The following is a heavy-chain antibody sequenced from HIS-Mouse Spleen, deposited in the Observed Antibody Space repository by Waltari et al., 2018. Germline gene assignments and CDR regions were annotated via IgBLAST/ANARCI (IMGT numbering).Heavy chain of an antibody. CDR1: GGSIHSSSYF. CDR2: IYYSGST. CDR3: AREIPYSSSWYDWYFDL. Sequence: QLQLQESGPGLVKPSETLSLTCTVSGGSIHSSSYFWVWIRQPPGKGLEWIGSIYYSGSTYYNPSLKSRVTISVDTSKNQFSLKLSSVTAADTAVYYCAREIPYSSSWYDWYFDLWGRGTLVTVSS. V-gene: IGHV4-39*07. J-gene: IGHJ2*01. D-gene: IGHD6-13*01.